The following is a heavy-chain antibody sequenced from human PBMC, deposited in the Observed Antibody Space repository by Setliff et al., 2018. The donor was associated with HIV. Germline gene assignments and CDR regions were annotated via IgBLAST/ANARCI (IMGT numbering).Heavy chain of an antibody. CDR2: INHLVST. J-gene: IGHJ3*02. V-gene: IGHV4-34*01. D-gene: IGHD1-26*01. CDR1: GGSFSGYY. CDR3: ARDSGQSFPTAFDI. Sequence: PSETLSLTCAVYGGSFSGYYWSWIRQPPGKGLEWMGDINHLVSTNYNPSLKIRVTMSVDTSKNQFSLKLSSVTAADTAVYYCARDSGQSFPTAFDIRGQGTMVTVSS.